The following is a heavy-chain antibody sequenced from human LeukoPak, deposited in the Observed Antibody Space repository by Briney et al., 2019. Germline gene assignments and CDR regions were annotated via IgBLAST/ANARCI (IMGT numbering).Heavy chain of an antibody. V-gene: IGHV4-38-2*02. J-gene: IGHJ4*02. CDR2: IYHSGST. Sequence: SETLSLTCTVSGYSISSSYSWGWIRQPPGKGLEWIGSIYHSGSTYYSPSLKSRVTILVDTSKKQFSLKLSSVTAADTAVYYCARDVSPFDYWGQGTLVTVSS. CDR1: GYSISSSYS. CDR3: ARDVSPFDY.